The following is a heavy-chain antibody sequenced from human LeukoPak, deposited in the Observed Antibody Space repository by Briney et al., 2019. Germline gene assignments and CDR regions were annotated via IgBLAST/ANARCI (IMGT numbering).Heavy chain of an antibody. CDR3: ARQGIYSSSRYVYFEY. CDR2: IYPGDSDT. Sequence: GESLKISCKGSGYSFTSYWIGWVRQMPGKGLEWMGIIYPGDSDTRYSPSFQGQVTISVDKSISTAYLQWSSLKASDTAMYYCARQGIYSSSRYVYFEYWGQGTLVTVSS. CDR1: GYSFTSYW. J-gene: IGHJ4*02. D-gene: IGHD6-13*01. V-gene: IGHV5-51*01.